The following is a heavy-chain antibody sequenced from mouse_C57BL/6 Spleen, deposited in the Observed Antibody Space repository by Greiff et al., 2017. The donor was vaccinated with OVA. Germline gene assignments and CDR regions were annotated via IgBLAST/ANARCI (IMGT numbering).Heavy chain of an antibody. CDR2: FHPYNDDT. V-gene: IGHV1-47*01. CDR1: GYTFTTYP. CDR3: ARLYDYDGYYAMDY. Sequence: QVHVKQSGAELVKPGASVKMSCKASGYTFTTYPIEWMKQNHGKSLEWIGNFHPYNDDTKYNEKFKGKATLTVEKSSSTVYLELSRLTSDDSAVYYCARLYDYDGYYAMDYWGQGTSVTVSS. D-gene: IGHD2-4*01. J-gene: IGHJ4*01.